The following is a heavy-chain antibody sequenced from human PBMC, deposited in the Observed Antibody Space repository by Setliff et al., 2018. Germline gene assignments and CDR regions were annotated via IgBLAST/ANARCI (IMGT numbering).Heavy chain of an antibody. Sequence: PSETLSLTCAVYGGSFSGYYWSWIRQPAGKGLEWIGSIYYSGSTYYTPSLKSRVTISVDTSKNQFSLKLSSVTAADTAVYYCARRATYYNFWSGYYDYWGQGTLVTVSS. CDR1: GGSFSGYY. J-gene: IGHJ4*02. CDR3: ARRATYYNFWSGYYDY. D-gene: IGHD3-3*01. CDR2: IYYSGST. V-gene: IGHV4-59*10.